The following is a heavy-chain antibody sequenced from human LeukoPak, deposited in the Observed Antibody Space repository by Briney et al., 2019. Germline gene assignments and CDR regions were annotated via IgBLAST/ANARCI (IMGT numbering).Heavy chain of an antibody. Sequence: GGSLRLSCAASGFTFSSYGMHWVRQAPGKGLEWVAVIWYDGSNKYYADSVKGRFTISRDNSKNTLYLQMNSLRAEDTAVYYCAKDLRLGSSWYGGAFDYWGQGTLVTVSS. D-gene: IGHD6-13*01. CDR2: IWYDGSNK. CDR1: GFTFSSYG. V-gene: IGHV3-33*06. CDR3: AKDLRLGSSWYGGAFDY. J-gene: IGHJ4*02.